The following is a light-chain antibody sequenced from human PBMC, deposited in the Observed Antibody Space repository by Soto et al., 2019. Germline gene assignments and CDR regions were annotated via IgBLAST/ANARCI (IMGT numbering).Light chain of an antibody. Sequence: EIVLTQSPATLSLSPGERATLSCRARQSISSYLAWYQQKPGQAPRLLISDASKRATGIPARFSGSGSGTEFTLIISSLEPEDFAVYYCQQRGDWPVTFGQGTRLEIK. CDR1: QSISSY. J-gene: IGKJ5*01. CDR2: DAS. V-gene: IGKV3-11*01. CDR3: QQRGDWPVT.